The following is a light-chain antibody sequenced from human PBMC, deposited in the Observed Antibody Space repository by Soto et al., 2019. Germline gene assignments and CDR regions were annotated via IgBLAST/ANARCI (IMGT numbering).Light chain of an antibody. CDR2: DAS. V-gene: IGKV1-39*02. CDR1: ETVCHY. J-gene: IGKJ4*01. Sequence: DIQMTQSPSILSASVGDRVTITCRASETVCHYLHWYQQKPGKAPKLLIYDASSMQSGVPSRFSGSGSGADFTLTISSLQPEDFAMYYCQQRCRSPITFGRGTELDVK. CDR3: QQRCRSPIT.